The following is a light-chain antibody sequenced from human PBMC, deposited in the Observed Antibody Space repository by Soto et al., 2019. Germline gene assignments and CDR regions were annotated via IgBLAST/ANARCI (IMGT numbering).Light chain of an antibody. CDR3: SSYAGRNKV. V-gene: IGLV2-8*01. J-gene: IGLJ3*02. CDR1: SSDVGGYNY. Sequence: QAVVTQPPSASGSPGQSVTISCTGTSSDVGGYNYVSWYQQHPGKAPKLVIYEVNKRPSGVPDRFSGSKSGNTASLTASGLQTEDEADYYCSSYAGRNKVFGGGTKLTVL. CDR2: EVN.